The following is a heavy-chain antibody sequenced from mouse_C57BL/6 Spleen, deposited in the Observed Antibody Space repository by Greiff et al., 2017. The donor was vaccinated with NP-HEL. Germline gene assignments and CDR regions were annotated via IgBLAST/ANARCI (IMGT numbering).Heavy chain of an antibody. CDR1: GYSFTDYN. CDR2: INPNYGTT. D-gene: IGHD2-2*01. Sequence: VQLQQSGPELVKPGASVKISCKASGYSFTDYNMNWVKQSNGKSLEWIGVINPNYGTTSYNQKFKGKATLTVDQSSSTAYMQLNSLTSEDSAVNYWARGRDGYDDGVFDDWGQGTTLTVSS. CDR3: ARGRDGYDDGVFDD. J-gene: IGHJ2*01. V-gene: IGHV1-39*01.